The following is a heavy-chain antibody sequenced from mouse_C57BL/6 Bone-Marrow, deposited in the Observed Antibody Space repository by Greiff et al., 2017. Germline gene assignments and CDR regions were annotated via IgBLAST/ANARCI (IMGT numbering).Heavy chain of an antibody. CDR2: ISSGGDYI. V-gene: IGHV5-9-1*02. J-gene: IGHJ1*03. D-gene: IGHD1-1*01. CDR1: GFTFSSYA. CDR3: TRDPGVVANWYFDV. Sequence: EVKVVESGEGLVKPGGSLKLSCAASGFTFSSYAMSWVRQTPEKRLEWVAYISSGGDYIYYADTVKGRFTISRDNARNTLYLQMSSLKSEDTAMYYCTRDPGVVANWYFDVWGTGTTVTVSS.